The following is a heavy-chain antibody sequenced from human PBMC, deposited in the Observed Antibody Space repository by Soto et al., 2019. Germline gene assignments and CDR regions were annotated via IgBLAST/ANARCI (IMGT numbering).Heavy chain of an antibody. D-gene: IGHD5-12*01. J-gene: IGHJ4*02. Sequence: EVQLVESGGGLVKPGGSLRLSCAASGFTFSNAWMSWVRQAPGKGLEWVGRIKSKTDGGTTDYAAPVKGRFIISRDNSKNTLYLQMNSLKTEDAAVYYCTSMGSVDLDYWGRGTLVSVSS. CDR3: TSMGSVDLDY. CDR1: GFTFSNAW. V-gene: IGHV3-15*01. CDR2: IKSKTDGGTT.